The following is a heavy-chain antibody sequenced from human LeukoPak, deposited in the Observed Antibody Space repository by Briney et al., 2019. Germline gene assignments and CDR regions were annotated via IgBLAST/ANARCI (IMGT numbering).Heavy chain of an antibody. J-gene: IGHJ4*02. D-gene: IGHD3-3*01. Sequence: GGSLRLSCAASGFTFSSYAMHWVRQAPGKGLEWVAVISYDGSNKYYADSVKGRFTISRDNSKNTLYLQMNSLRAEDTAVYYCARGSLWSGYTKFDYWGQGTLVTVSS. CDR1: GFTFSSYA. CDR3: ARGSLWSGYTKFDY. CDR2: ISYDGSNK. V-gene: IGHV3-30*14.